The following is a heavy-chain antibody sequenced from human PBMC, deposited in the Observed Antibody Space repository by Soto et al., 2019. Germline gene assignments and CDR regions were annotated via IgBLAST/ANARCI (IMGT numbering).Heavy chain of an antibody. CDR1: GYTFTSYG. CDR3: ARTETHCSVGSCYYFDT. V-gene: IGHV1-2*04. Sequence: ASVKVSCKASGYTFTSYGISWVRQAPGQGLEWMGWINPNSGGTNYAQKFQGWVTMTRDTSISTAYMELSRLRSDDTAVYYCARTETHCSVGSCYYFDTGAQGPLVTVS. J-gene: IGHJ4*02. CDR2: INPNSGGT. D-gene: IGHD2-15*01.